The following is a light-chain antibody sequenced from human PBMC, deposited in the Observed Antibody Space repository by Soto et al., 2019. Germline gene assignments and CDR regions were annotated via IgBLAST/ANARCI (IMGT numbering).Light chain of an antibody. J-gene: IGLJ1*01. Sequence: QSALAQPASVAGTPGQSITISCTGTSSDVGGYNYVSWYQQHPGKAPKLMIYDVSNRPSGVSNRFSGSKSGNTASLTISGLQAEDEADYYCSSYTSSSPLEYVSGPGTKVTV. CDR3: SSYTSSSPLEYV. CDR2: DVS. V-gene: IGLV2-14*01. CDR1: SSDVGGYNY.